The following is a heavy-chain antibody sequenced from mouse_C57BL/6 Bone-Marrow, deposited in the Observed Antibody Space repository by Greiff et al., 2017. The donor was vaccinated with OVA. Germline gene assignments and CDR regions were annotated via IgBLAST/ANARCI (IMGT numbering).Heavy chain of an antibody. CDR1: GYTFTDYE. V-gene: IGHV1-15*01. D-gene: IGHD2-3*01. J-gene: IGHJ3*01. CDR3: TRGIYDGYYGAY. Sequence: VKLMESGAELVRPGASVTLSCKASGYTFTDYEMHWVKQTPVHGLEWIGAIDPETGGTAYNQKFKGKAILTADKSSSTAYMELRSLTSEDSAVYYCTRGIYDGYYGAYWGQGTLVTVSA. CDR2: IDPETGGT.